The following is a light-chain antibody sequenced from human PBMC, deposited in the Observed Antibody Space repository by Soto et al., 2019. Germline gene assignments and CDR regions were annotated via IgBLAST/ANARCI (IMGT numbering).Light chain of an antibody. J-gene: IGKJ4*01. CDR3: QHPPTS. CDR1: QSISTY. CDR2: GAS. V-gene: IGKV1-39*01. Sequence: DIQMTQSPSSLSASVGDRVTITCRASQSISTYLNWYQQKPGKAPKLLIYGASVLQGGVPSRFSGSGSGTDFALTISSLEPEDFVLYYCQHPPTSFGGGTKVDIK.